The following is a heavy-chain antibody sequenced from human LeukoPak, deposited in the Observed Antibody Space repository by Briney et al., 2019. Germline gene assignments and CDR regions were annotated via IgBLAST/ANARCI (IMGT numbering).Heavy chain of an antibody. CDR2: IRNDKSSE. CDR3: ARGGSYGLGYYYYYMDV. Sequence: GGSLRLSCSASGFIFSTYGMHWVRQAPGKGLEWVAFIRNDKSSEHYADSVKGRFTISRDNSKNTLYLQMNSLRAEDTAVYYCARGGSYGLGYYYYYMDVWGKGTTVTVSS. V-gene: IGHV3-30*02. CDR1: GFIFSTYG. J-gene: IGHJ6*03. D-gene: IGHD5-18*01.